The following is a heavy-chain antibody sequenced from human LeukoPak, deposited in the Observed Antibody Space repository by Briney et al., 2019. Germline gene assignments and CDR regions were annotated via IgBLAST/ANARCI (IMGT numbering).Heavy chain of an antibody. CDR2: ISYDGSNK. D-gene: IGHD3-22*01. CDR1: GFTFSSYA. J-gene: IGHJ5*02. Sequence: GGSLRLSCAASGFTFSSYAMHWVCQAPGKGLEWVAVISYDGSNKYYADSVKGRFTISRDNSKNTLYLQMNSLRAEDTAVYYCARDRYYYDSSGYYYPWGQGTLVTVSS. V-gene: IGHV3-30-3*01. CDR3: ARDRYYYDSSGYYYP.